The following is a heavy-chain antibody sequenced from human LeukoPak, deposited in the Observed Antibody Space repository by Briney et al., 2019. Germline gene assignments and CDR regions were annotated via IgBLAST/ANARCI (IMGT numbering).Heavy chain of an antibody. V-gene: IGHV3-21*06. CDR3: ARDRSTKWSFEY. J-gene: IGHJ4*02. CDR1: GFKFNTHN. D-gene: IGHD2-15*01. CDR2: ISSGSKYI. Sequence: GGSLRLSCAASGFKFNTHNLNWVRQAPGKGLEWVSSISSGSKYILYADSVKGRFTASRDNAKSSVYLQMSSLRPDDTSLYYCARDRSTKWSFEYWGQGALVTVSS.